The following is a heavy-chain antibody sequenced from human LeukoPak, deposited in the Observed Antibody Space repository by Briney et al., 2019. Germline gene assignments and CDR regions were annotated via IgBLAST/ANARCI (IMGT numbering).Heavy chain of an antibody. CDR1: GGTFNSYA. CDR3: ARADSSGYYESDY. D-gene: IGHD3-22*01. CDR2: IFPIFGTA. Sequence: SVKVSCKAPGGTFNSYAINWVRQAPGQGLEWMGRIFPIFGTANYAQKFQGRVTVTTDESTNTAYMELSSLRPENTAMYYCARADSSGYYESDYWGQGTLVTVSS. J-gene: IGHJ4*02. V-gene: IGHV1-69*05.